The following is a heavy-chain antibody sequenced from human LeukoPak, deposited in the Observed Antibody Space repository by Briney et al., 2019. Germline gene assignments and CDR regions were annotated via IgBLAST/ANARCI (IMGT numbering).Heavy chain of an antibody. D-gene: IGHD4-11*01. Sequence: GGSLRLSCAASGFTFSSYSMNWVRQAPGKGLEWVSSISSSSSYIYYADSVKGRFTISRDNAKNSLYLQMNSLRAEDTAVYYCASRATVTTGYWGQGTLVTVSS. J-gene: IGHJ4*02. CDR1: GFTFSSYS. V-gene: IGHV3-21*01. CDR3: ASRATVTTGY. CDR2: ISSSSSYI.